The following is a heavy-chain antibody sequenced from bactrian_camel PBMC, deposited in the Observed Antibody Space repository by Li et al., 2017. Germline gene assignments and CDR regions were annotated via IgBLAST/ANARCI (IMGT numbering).Heavy chain of an antibody. CDR2: ISSDGST. CDR1: IDSTYC. Sequence: HVQLVESGGGSVQDGGSLRLSCAASIDSTYCMGWFRQAPVKEREGVAAISSDGSTSYADSVKGRFTISRDNAKDTLYLQMNSLKIEDTAVYYCALGSSRQATMTARGKGTQVTVS. J-gene: IGHJ7*01. V-gene: IGHV3S53*01. D-gene: IGHD3*01.